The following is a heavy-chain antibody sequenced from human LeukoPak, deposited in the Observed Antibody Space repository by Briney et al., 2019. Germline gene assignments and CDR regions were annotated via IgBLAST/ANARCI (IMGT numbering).Heavy chain of an antibody. Sequence: SETLSLTCAVYGGSFSGYYWSWIRQPPGKGLEWIGEINHSGSTYYNPSLKSRVTISVDRSKNQFSLKLSSVTAADTAVYYCARRYGDYGEYYFDYWGQGTLVTVSS. D-gene: IGHD4-17*01. CDR2: INHSGST. CDR3: ARRYGDYGEYYFDY. J-gene: IGHJ4*02. CDR1: GGSFSGYY. V-gene: IGHV4-34*01.